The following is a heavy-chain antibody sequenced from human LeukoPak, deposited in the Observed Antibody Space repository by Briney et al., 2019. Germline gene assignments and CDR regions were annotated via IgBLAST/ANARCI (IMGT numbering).Heavy chain of an antibody. Sequence: WINPNSGGTNYAQKFQGRVTMTRDTSISTAYMELSRLRSDDTAVYYCAREEYSSLSYYFDSWGQGTLVTVSS. V-gene: IGHV1-2*02. J-gene: IGHJ4*02. D-gene: IGHD6-6*01. CDR2: INPNSGGT. CDR3: AREEYSSLSYYFDS.